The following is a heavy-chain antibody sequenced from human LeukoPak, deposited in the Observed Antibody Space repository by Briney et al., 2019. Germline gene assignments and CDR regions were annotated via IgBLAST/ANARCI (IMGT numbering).Heavy chain of an antibody. Sequence: GGALRLSCAASGFTFSKYWMLWVRQAPGKGLGSVSRINTDGTVTTYADSVKGRFTVSRDNAENTMFLQMNSVRDEDTAVYYCATKQWLAPPPDSWGQGTPVTVSS. CDR3: ATKQWLAPPPDS. CDR2: INTDGTVT. D-gene: IGHD6-19*01. J-gene: IGHJ4*02. V-gene: IGHV3-74*01. CDR1: GFTFSKYW.